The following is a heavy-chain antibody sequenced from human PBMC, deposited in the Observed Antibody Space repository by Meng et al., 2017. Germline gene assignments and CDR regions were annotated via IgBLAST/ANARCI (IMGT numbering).Heavy chain of an antibody. CDR1: GFTVSSNY. CDR3: ARDRDGYNWFDP. V-gene: IGHV3-66*02. CDR2: IYSGGST. D-gene: IGHD5-24*01. J-gene: IGHJ5*02. Sequence: VQLVESGGGLVQPGGSLRLSCAASGFTVSSNYMSWVCQAPGKGLEWVSVIYSGGSTYYADSVKGRFTISRDNSKNTLYLQMNSLRAEDTAVYYCARDRDGYNWFDPWGQGTLVTVSS.